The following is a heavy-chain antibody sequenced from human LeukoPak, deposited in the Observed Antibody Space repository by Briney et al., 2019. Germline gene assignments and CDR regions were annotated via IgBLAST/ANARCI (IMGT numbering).Heavy chain of an antibody. Sequence: PGGSLRLSCAASGFTVSTKYMNWVRQAPGKGLGWVSIIYSGGDTYYTDSVRGRFTISRDNSKNTLYLQMNSLRTEDTAEYYCARVGDHYHWYFDLWGRGTLVTVSS. J-gene: IGHJ2*01. CDR1: GFTVSTKY. V-gene: IGHV3-53*01. CDR2: IYSGGDT. CDR3: ARVGDHYHWYFDL. D-gene: IGHD3-10*01.